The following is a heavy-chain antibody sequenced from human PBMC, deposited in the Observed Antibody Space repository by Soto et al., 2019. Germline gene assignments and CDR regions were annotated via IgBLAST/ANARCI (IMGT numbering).Heavy chain of an antibody. D-gene: IGHD1-26*01. Sequence: QITLKESGPTLVKPTETLTLMCTFSGFSLSTNGVGVGWIRQPPGKALEWLALIYWNDDKRYSPSLQSRLTITKDTAKNQVVLTMSNLDPVDTATYHCAREGAIVPRFFDPWGQGILVTVSS. CDR3: AREGAIVPRFFDP. J-gene: IGHJ5*02. V-gene: IGHV2-5*01. CDR1: GFSLSTNGVG. CDR2: IYWNDDK.